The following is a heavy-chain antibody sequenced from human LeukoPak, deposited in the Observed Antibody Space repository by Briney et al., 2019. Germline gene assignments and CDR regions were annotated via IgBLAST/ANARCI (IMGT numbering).Heavy chain of an antibody. CDR2: ISGSSGAV. Sequence: GSPRLSCAASGFTFSTFGMNWVRQAPGEGLEWVSYISGSSGAVYSADSVKGRFTISRDNAKNSLYLQMNSLRADDTAVYYCARGWGYGTFDIWGQGTMVTVSS. CDR1: GFTFSTFG. J-gene: IGHJ3*02. V-gene: IGHV3-48*04. CDR3: ARGWGYGTFDI. D-gene: IGHD2-21*01.